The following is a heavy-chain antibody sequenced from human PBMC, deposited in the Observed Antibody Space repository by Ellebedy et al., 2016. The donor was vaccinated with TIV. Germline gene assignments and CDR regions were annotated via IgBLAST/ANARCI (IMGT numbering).Heavy chain of an antibody. CDR1: RGTFSSYA. V-gene: IGHV1-69*13. D-gene: IGHD2-2*01. J-gene: IGHJ6*02. Sequence: SVKVSXKASRGTFSSYAISWVRQAPGQGLEWMGGIIPIFGTANYAQKFQGRVTITADESTSTAYMELSSLRSEDTAVYYCAGQDIVVVPAAPTEAYYYYYGMDVWGQGTTVTVSS. CDR2: IIPIFGTA. CDR3: AGQDIVVVPAAPTEAYYYYYGMDV.